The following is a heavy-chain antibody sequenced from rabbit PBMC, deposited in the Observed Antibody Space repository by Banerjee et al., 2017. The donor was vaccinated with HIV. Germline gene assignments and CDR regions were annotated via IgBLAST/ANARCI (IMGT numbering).Heavy chain of an antibody. CDR3: GRDRDGDAGYGSLAL. J-gene: IGHJ4*01. V-gene: IGHV1S45*01. CDR1: GFSFSGYYY. D-gene: IGHD6-1*01. CDR2: IDGGSGGTT. Sequence: QEQLVESGGGLVKPEGSLTLTCTASGFSFSGYYYMCWVRQAPGKGLEWIACIDGGSGGTTWYASWAKGRFTISETSSTTVTLQMTSLTVADTATYFCGRDRDGDAGYGSLALWGPGTLVTVS.